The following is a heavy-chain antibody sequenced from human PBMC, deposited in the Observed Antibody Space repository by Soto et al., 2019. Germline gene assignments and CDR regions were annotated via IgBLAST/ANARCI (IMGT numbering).Heavy chain of an antibody. V-gene: IGHV1-18*01. J-gene: IGHJ4*02. CDR1: GYTFTSYG. Sequence: QVQLVQSEGELRQPGASVTVSCRASGYTFTSYGIIWVRQAPGQGLEWMGYISPNSGATTYARNLQGRLTLTTDTSTSTAYMELRSLRSDDTAIYYFVREMWTRSGPQNFFDYWGLGALVTVSS. CDR2: ISPNSGAT. CDR3: VREMWTRSGPQNFFDY. D-gene: IGHD6-25*01.